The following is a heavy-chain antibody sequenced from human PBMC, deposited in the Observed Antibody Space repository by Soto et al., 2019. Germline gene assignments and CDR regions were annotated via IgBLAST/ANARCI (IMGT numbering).Heavy chain of an antibody. J-gene: IGHJ5*02. V-gene: IGHV4-59*08. Sequence: SETLSLTCTVSGGSISSYYWSWIRQPPGKGLEWIGYIYYSGSTNYNPSLKSRVTISVDTSKNQFSLKLSSVTAADTAVYYCARRVKSPAESSGWFDPWGQGTLVTVSS. D-gene: IGHD3-3*01. CDR3: ARRVKSPAESSGWFDP. CDR1: GGSISSYY. CDR2: IYYSGST.